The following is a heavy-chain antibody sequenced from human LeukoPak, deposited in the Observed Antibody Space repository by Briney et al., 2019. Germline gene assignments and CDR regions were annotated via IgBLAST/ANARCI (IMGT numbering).Heavy chain of an antibody. Sequence: SETLSLTCTVSGDSITSHYWSWVRQAPGKGLEWLGYIFYSGSTNYSPSLKSRVTISVATSKNQFSLRLKSVTAADTAVYFCARTGDYSRSTGGWFDPWGQGTLVTVSS. CDR1: GDSITSHY. D-gene: IGHD4-11*01. CDR3: ARTGDYSRSTGGWFDP. V-gene: IGHV4-59*11. CDR2: IFYSGST. J-gene: IGHJ5*02.